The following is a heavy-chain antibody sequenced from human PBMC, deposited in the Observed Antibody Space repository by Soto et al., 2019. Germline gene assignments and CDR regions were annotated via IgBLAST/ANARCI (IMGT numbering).Heavy chain of an antibody. CDR2: IIPIFSTP. D-gene: IGHD3-22*01. CDR3: ARPIQYYFDTSAQSAWFDP. J-gene: IGHJ5*02. CDR1: GGTFGSYA. Sequence: QVQLVQSGADVKKPGSSVMVSCKTSGGTFGSYAISWVRQAPGQGLEWMGGIIPIFSTPNYAQKFQGRVTITADESTSTAYMELSSLRSEDTAVYYCARPIQYYFDTSAQSAWFDPWGQGTLVTVSS. V-gene: IGHV1-69*12.